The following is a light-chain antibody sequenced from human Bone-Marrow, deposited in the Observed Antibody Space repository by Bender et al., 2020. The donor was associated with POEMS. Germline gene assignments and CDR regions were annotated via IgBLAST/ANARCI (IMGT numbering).Light chain of an antibody. CDR2: EVS. CDR1: SSDFGPYNL. V-gene: IGLV2-23*02. CDR3: CSYAGSSTYV. J-gene: IGLJ1*01. Sequence: QSALTQAASVSGSPGQSITISCTGASSDFGPYNLVSWYQHHPGKAPKLMIYEVSKRPSGVSNRFSGSKSGNTASLTISGLQAEDEANYYCCSYAGSSTYVFGTGTKVTVL.